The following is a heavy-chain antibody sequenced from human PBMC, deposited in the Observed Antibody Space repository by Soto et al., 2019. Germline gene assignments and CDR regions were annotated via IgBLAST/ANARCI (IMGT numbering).Heavy chain of an antibody. J-gene: IGHJ4*02. CDR2: ISSSRSTI. Sequence: EVQLVESGGGLVQPGGSLRLSCAASGFTFSSYSMNWVRQAPGKGLEWVSYISSSRSTIYYADSVKGRFTISRDNAKNSLYLQMNSLRDEDTAVYYWARVGGGYSYGYSDYWGQGTLVTVSS. D-gene: IGHD5-18*01. V-gene: IGHV3-48*02. CDR1: GFTFSSYS. CDR3: ARVGGGYSYGYSDY.